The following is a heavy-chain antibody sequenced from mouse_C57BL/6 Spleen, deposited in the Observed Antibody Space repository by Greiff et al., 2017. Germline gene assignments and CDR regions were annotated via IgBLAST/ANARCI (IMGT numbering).Heavy chain of an antibody. J-gene: IGHJ1*03. CDR2: IWSGGST. V-gene: IGHV2-2*01. CDR3: ARNIEGYFDV. D-gene: IGHD2-12*01. Sequence: LMDSGPGLVQPSQSLSITCTVLGSPLTSSGVHWVRQSPGKGLEWLGVIWSGGSTVYKVAFISRLRNSKDNSKSQVFFIMNSLQADDTAIYYGARNIEGYFDVWGTGTTVTVSS. CDR1: GSPLTSSG.